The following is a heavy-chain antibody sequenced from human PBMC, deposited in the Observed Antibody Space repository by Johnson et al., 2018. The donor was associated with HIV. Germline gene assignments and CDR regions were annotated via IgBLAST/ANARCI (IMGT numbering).Heavy chain of an antibody. CDR1: GFSFSPYA. J-gene: IGHJ3*02. V-gene: IGHV3-30*04. CDR3: ARALRVVVVAATFDAFDI. D-gene: IGHD2-15*01. Sequence: QVQLVESGGGVVQPGRSLRLSCAASGFSFSPYALHWVRQTPGKGLEWVAVISFDGSNKYYADSLRGRFTISRDNSKNTLYLQMSSLRTDDTAIYFCARALRVVVVAATFDAFDIWGQGTMVTVSS. CDR2: ISFDGSNK.